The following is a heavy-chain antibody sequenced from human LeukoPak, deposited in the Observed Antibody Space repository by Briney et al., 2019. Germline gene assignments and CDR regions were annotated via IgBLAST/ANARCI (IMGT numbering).Heavy chain of an antibody. Sequence: APVKVSCKASGYTFTSYYIHWVRQAPGQGLEWMGIINPSGGSTSYAQKFQGRVTMTRDTSTSTVYMELSSLRSDDTAVYYCSKESEGWFDPWGQGTLVTVSS. CDR1: GYTFTSYY. D-gene: IGHD3-10*01. V-gene: IGHV1-46*03. CDR2: INPSGGST. J-gene: IGHJ5*02. CDR3: SKESEGWFDP.